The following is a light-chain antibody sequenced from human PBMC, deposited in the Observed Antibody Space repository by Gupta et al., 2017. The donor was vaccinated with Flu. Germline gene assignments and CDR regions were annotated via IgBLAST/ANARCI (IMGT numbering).Light chain of an antibody. CDR3: AAWDDSLNGVV. J-gene: IGLJ2*01. Sequence: QSVLTQPPSASGTPGQRVTISCSGSRSNIGSNTVNWYQQLPGTAPKLLIYSNNHRPSGVPDRCSGSKSGTSASLAISGLQSEDEADYYCAAWDDSLNGVVFGGGTKLTVL. CDR2: SNN. CDR1: RSNIGSNT. V-gene: IGLV1-44*01.